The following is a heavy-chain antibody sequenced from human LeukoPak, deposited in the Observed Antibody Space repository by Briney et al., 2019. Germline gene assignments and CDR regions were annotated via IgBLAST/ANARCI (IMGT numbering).Heavy chain of an antibody. CDR2: ISGSGGST. D-gene: IGHD2-2*01. CDR1: GFTFSSYA. V-gene: IGHV3-23*01. CDR3: AKSPVVVPAATHFDY. J-gene: IGHJ4*02. Sequence: GGSLRLSCAASGFTFSSYAMSWVRQAPGKGLEWVSAISGSGGSTYYADSVKGRFTISRDNSKNTLYLQMNSLRAEDTAVYYCAKSPVVVPAATHFDYWGQGTRVTVSS.